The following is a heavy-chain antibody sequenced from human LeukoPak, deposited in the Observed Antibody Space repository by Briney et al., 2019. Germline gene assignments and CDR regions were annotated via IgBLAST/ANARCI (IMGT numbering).Heavy chain of an antibody. CDR2: TYYSGST. V-gene: IGHV4-59*01. CDR3: ARSEFVELSVWYFDL. Sequence: SETLSLTCTVSGGSISAYYWSWIRQSPGKGLEWIGYTYYSGSTNYNPSLKSRVTISVDTSKNQFSLKLSSVTAADTAVYYCARSEFVELSVWYFDLWGRGTLVTVSS. D-gene: IGHD3-10*01. J-gene: IGHJ2*01. CDR1: GGSISAYY.